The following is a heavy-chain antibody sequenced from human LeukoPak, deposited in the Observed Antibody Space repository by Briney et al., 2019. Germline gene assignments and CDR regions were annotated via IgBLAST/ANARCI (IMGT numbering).Heavy chain of an antibody. D-gene: IGHD2-2*02. Sequence: ASVKVSCKASGYTFTSYDISWVRQATGQGLEWMGWMNPNSGNTGYAQKFQGRVTMTRNTSISTAYMELSSLRSEDTAVYCCARGVLPAAIIGYWGQGTLVTVSS. J-gene: IGHJ4*02. CDR1: GYTFTSYD. CDR2: MNPNSGNT. V-gene: IGHV1-8*01. CDR3: ARGVLPAAIIGY.